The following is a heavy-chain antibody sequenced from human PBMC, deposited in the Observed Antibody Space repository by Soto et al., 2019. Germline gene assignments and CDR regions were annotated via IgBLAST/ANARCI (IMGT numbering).Heavy chain of an antibody. Sequence: GASVKVSCKASGGTFSSYAISWVRQAPGQGLEWMGGIIPIFGTANYAQKFQGRVTITADESTSTAYMELSSLRSEDTAVYYCARVVRGGGNPSKGYYGMDVWGQGTTVTVSS. V-gene: IGHV1-69*13. J-gene: IGHJ6*02. D-gene: IGHD2-15*01. CDR1: GGTFSSYA. CDR3: ARVVRGGGNPSKGYYGMDV. CDR2: IIPIFGTA.